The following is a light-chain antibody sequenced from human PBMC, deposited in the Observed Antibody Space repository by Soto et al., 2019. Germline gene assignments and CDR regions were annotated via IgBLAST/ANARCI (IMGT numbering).Light chain of an antibody. J-gene: IGKJ3*01. Sequence: DIVMTQSPDSLAVSLGERATMNCKCSRSVLYKSNNKNHLAWYQQKPGQPPQLIIYWASTRESGVPERFSGSGSGTEFTLTISSLQSEDFAVYYCQHYNDWPLFGPGTKVDIK. V-gene: IGKV4-1*01. CDR3: QHYNDWPL. CDR2: WAS. CDR1: RSVLYKSNNKNH.